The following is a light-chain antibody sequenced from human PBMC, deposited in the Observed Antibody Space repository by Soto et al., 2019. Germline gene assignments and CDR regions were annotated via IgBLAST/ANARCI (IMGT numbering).Light chain of an antibody. J-gene: IGKJ1*01. CDR1: QSVSSN. CDR3: QQYNKWPPWT. V-gene: IGKV3-15*01. CDR2: SVS. Sequence: EIVLTQSPGTLSVSPGERATLSCRASQSVSSNVAWYQQKPGQAPRLLIYSVSTRATGIPARFSGSGSGTEFTLTINSLQSEDFAIYYCQQYNKWPPWTFGQGTKVDIK.